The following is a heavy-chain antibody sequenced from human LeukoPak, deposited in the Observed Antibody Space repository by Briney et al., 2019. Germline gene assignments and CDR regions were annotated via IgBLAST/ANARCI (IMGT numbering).Heavy chain of an antibody. CDR1: QLTFTTYN. CDR2: INSSSRSI. V-gene: IGHV3-21*01. D-gene: IGHD5-12*01. CDR3: AREGVGGYTEAFDY. Sequence: GGSLRLSCAASQLTFTTYNMNWVRQAPGKGLEGVSAINSSSRSIYYADSVKGRFTVSRDDAKNSLYLQMNSLRAEDTAVYYCAREGVGGYTEAFDYWGQGTLVTVSS. J-gene: IGHJ4*02.